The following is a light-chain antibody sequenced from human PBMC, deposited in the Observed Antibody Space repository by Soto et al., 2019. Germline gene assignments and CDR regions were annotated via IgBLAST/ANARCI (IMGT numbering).Light chain of an antibody. J-gene: IGLJ2*01. Sequence: QAVVTQPPSASGTPGQRVTISCAGSSSNIGRNTVNWYHQLPGAAPKLLIYNNYQQPSGVPDRFSGSKSGTSASLAISGLQSEDEADYYCAAWDDSLNGHVVFGGGTKLTVL. CDR1: SSNIGRNT. V-gene: IGLV1-44*01. CDR3: AAWDDSLNGHVV. CDR2: NNY.